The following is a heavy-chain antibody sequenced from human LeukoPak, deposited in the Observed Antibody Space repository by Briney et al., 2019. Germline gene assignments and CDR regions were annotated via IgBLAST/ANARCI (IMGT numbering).Heavy chain of an antibody. CDR2: IKPSSGGT. Sequence: ASVKVSCKASEYSFTDYYVHWVRQAPGQGLEWMGWIKPSSGGTNYAQNFQGRVSMTRDTSISACYMELSRLRSDDTAVYYCARGGSDFWSGYYHFLNYWGQGTLVTVSS. CDR1: EYSFTDYY. J-gene: IGHJ4*02. D-gene: IGHD3-3*01. CDR3: ARGGSDFWSGYYHFLNY. V-gene: IGHV1-2*02.